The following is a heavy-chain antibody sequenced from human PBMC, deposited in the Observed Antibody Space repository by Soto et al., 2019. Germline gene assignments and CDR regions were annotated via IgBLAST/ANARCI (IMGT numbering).Heavy chain of an antibody. CDR1: GFSLSTSGVG. Sequence: SGPTLVTPTQTLTLTCTFSGFSLSTSGVGVGWIRQPPGKALEWLALIYWDDDKRYSPSLRSRLTINKDTSKNQVVLTMTNMDPVDTATYYCIQSRCGGDCLQSYASHYYYGMDVWGQGPTVTVS. J-gene: IGHJ6*02. CDR2: IYWDDDK. CDR3: IQSRCGGDCLQSYASHYYYGMDV. D-gene: IGHD2-21*02. V-gene: IGHV2-5*02.